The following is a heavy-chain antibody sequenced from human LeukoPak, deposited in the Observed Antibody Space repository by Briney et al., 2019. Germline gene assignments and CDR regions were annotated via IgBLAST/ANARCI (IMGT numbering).Heavy chain of an antibody. CDR1: SYD. V-gene: IGHV1-8*01. D-gene: IGHD3-16*01. J-gene: IGHJ4*02. CDR3: ARGFMITFGGVYFDY. CDR2: XNPNSGKT. Sequence: SYDINWXGQATXXGXXWXGXXNPNSGKTGYAQKFQGRVTMTRNTSISTAYMELSSLRSEDTAVYYCARGFMITFGGVYFDYWGQGTLVTVSS.